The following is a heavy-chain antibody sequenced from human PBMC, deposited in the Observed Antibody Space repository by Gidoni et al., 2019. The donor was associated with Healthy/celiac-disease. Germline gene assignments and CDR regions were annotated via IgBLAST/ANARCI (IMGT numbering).Heavy chain of an antibody. CDR1: GFTVRSNY. D-gene: IGHD3-16*02. V-gene: IGHV3-53*01. CDR3: ARGVASDYGWGSYRPLYHFEY. CDR2: IYSGGST. Sequence: EVQLVESGGGLIQPGGSLRLSCAASGFTVRSNYMSWVRQAPGKGLEWVSVIYSGGSTYDAESRKGRFTNSRENSKKQPDLQMNSLRAEDTAGYYCARGVASDYGWGSYRPLYHFEYRGQGTLVTVSS. J-gene: IGHJ4*02.